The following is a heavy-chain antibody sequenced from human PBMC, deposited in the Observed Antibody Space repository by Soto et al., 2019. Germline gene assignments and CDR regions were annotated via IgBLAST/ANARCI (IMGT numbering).Heavy chain of an antibody. CDR2: ISGSGGST. D-gene: IGHD6-19*01. V-gene: IGHV3-23*01. J-gene: IGHJ4*02. Sequence: GGSLRLSCAASGFTFSSYAMSWVRQAPGKGLEWVSAISGSGGSTYYADSVKGRFTISRDNSKNTLYLQMNSLRAEDTAVYYCAKDQSSGRYVNYFDYWGQGTLVTVSS. CDR3: AKDQSSGRYVNYFDY. CDR1: GFTFSSYA.